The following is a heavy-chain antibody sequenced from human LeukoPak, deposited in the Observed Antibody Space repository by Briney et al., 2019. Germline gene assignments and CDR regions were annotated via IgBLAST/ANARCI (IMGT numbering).Heavy chain of an antibody. Sequence: SETLSLTCAVYGGSFSGYYWSWIRQPPGKGLEWIGEINHSGSTNYNPSLKSRVTISVDTSKNQFSLKLSSVTAADTAVYYCARGRAYFDYWGQGTLVTVSS. CDR3: ARGRAYFDY. V-gene: IGHV4-34*01. CDR2: INHSGST. J-gene: IGHJ4*02. CDR1: GGSFSGYY.